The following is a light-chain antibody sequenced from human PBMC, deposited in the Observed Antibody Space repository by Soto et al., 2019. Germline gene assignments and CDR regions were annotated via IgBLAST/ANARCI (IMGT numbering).Light chain of an antibody. V-gene: IGLV2-14*03. Sequence: QSVLTQPASVSGSPGQSIAISCTGTSSDVGAYDYVSWYQQHPDKAPKLIIYEVSHRPAGVSNRFSASKYVNTATLTISGLQTEDEADYYCASHTTSNTRVFGTRTKVTVL. CDR1: SSDVGAYDY. CDR3: ASHTTSNTRV. CDR2: EVS. J-gene: IGLJ1*01.